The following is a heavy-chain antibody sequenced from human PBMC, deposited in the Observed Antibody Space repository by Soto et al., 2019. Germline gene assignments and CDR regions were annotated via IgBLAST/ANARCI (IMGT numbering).Heavy chain of an antibody. CDR2: IYSGDNT. CDR3: AGRPRVVSGDLHRLDY. CDR1: GFTVSSNY. D-gene: IGHD2-15*01. Sequence: EVQLVESGGGLIQPGGSLRLSCAASGFTVSSNYMSWVRQAPGKGLEWVAVIYSGDNTYYADSVKGRFSISRDSSKNTLYLQMSSLRGEDPDVYYCAGRPRVVSGDLHRLDYCGQGILVTVSS. J-gene: IGHJ4*02. V-gene: IGHV3-53*01.